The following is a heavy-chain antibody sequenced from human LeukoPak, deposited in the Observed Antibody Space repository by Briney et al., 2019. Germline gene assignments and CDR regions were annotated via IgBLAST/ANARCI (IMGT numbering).Heavy chain of an antibody. CDR2: IHYSGST. Sequence: SETLSLTCTVSGGSISSYYWSWIRQPPGKGLEWIGYIHYSGSTNYNPSLKSRVTISVDTSKNQFSLKLSSVTAADTAVYYCARVIPPTYDSSGFYFDYWGQGTLVTVSS. D-gene: IGHD3-22*01. J-gene: IGHJ4*02. CDR1: GGSISSYY. CDR3: ARVIPPTYDSSGFYFDY. V-gene: IGHV4-59*01.